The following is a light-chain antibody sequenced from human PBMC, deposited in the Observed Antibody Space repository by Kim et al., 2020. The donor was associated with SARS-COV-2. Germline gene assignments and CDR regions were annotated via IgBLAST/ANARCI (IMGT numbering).Light chain of an antibody. Sequence: DIQMTQSPSSLSASVGDSVTITCRASQSIGTYLNWYQQKPGKAPKLLVYGASTLQSGVPSRFSGSGSGTDFTLTIGSLQPEDFATYYCQQSYTTLPLTFGGGTKVDIK. CDR3: QQSYTTLPLT. V-gene: IGKV1-39*01. CDR1: QSIGTY. J-gene: IGKJ4*01. CDR2: GAS.